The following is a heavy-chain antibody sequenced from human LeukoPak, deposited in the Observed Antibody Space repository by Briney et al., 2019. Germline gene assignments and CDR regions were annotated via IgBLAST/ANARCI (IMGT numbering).Heavy chain of an antibody. CDR3: ARLQSSSSRYYYYYGMDV. D-gene: IGHD6-6*01. CDR2: FYPGDSDT. J-gene: IGHJ6*02. V-gene: IGHV5-51*01. Sequence: ESLKISCKTSGYSFTNYWIDWVRQMPGKGLEWMGIFYPGDSDTRYSPSFQGQVTISADKSISTAYLQWSSLKASDTAMYYCARLQSSSSRYYYYYGMDVWGQGTTVTVSS. CDR1: GYSFTNYW.